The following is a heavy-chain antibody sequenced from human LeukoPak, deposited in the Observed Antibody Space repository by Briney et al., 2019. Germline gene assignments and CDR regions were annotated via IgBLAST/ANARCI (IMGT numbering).Heavy chain of an antibody. CDR3: ARDVTYYDSSGYYFY. J-gene: IGHJ4*02. Sequence: GGSLRLSCAASGFTFSSYSMNWVRQAPGKGLEWVSSISSSSSYIYYADSVKGRFTISRDSAKNSLYLQMNSLRAEDTAVYYCARDVTYYDSSGYYFYWGQGTLVTVSS. D-gene: IGHD3-22*01. CDR1: GFTFSSYS. V-gene: IGHV3-21*01. CDR2: ISSSSSYI.